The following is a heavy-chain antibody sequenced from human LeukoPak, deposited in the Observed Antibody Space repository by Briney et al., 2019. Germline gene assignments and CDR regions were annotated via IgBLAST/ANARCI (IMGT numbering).Heavy chain of an antibody. V-gene: IGHV4-4*07. Sequence: PSETLSLTCTVSGGSINSYYWSWIRQPAGKGLEWIGRIYTSGSSNYNPSLKSRVTISLDTSKNQLSLNLTSVTAADTAVYYCAGRGQRYFRDWGQGTLVTVSS. CDR1: GGSINSYY. CDR3: AGRGQRYFRD. CDR2: IYTSGSS. J-gene: IGHJ1*01.